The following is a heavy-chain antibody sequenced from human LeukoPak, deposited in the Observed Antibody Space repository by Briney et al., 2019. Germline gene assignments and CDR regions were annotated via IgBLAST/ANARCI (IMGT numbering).Heavy chain of an antibody. CDR1: GFTFSDYY. J-gene: IGHJ4*02. D-gene: IGHD4-17*01. CDR3: AKDYGDYFDY. Sequence: PGGSLRLSCTASGFTFSDYYMSWIRQAPGKGLEWVSYISSSGDTIYYADPVKGRFTISRDNAKNSLYLQTKSLRVEDTAVYYCAKDYGDYFDYWGRGTLVTVSS. CDR2: ISSSGDTI. V-gene: IGHV3-11*01.